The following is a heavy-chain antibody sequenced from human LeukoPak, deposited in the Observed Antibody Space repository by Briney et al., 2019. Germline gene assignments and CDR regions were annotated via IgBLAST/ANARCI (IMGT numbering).Heavy chain of an antibody. D-gene: IGHD2-15*01. V-gene: IGHV4-39*01. CDR3: ARGEVAATGGDY. Sequence: SETLSLTCTVSGGSISSSSYYWGWIRQPPGTGLEWIGSIYYSGSTYYNPSLKSRVTISVDTSKNQFSLKLSSVTAADTAVYYCARGEVAATGGDYWGQGTLVTVSS. J-gene: IGHJ4*02. CDR1: GGSISSSSYY. CDR2: IYYSGST.